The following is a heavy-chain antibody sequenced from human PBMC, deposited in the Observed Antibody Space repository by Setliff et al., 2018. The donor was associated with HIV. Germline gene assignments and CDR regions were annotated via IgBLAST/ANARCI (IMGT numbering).Heavy chain of an antibody. V-gene: IGHV3-23*01. CDR2: ISGSGGST. Sequence: PGGSLRLSCAASGFTFSRYAMSWVRQAPGKGLEWVSAISGSGGSTYYADSVKGRFTISRDNSKNTLYLQMNSLRAEDTAMYYCARLDFFDSSTYPPYDSWGQGTLVTVSS. J-gene: IGHJ4*02. D-gene: IGHD3-22*01. CDR1: GFTFSRYA. CDR3: ARLDFFDSSTYPPYDS.